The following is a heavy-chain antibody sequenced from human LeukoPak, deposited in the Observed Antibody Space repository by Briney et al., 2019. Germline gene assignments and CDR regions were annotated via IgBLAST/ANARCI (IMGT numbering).Heavy chain of an antibody. D-gene: IGHD6-13*01. CDR1: GGSFSGYY. CDR2: INHSGST. Sequence: SETLSLTCAVYGGSFSGYYWGWIRQPPGKGLEWIGEINHSGSTNYNPSLKSRVTISVDTSKNQFSLKLSSVTAADTAVYYCATLGYSSSCERCLDYWGQGTLVTVSS. J-gene: IGHJ4*02. V-gene: IGHV4-34*01. CDR3: ATLGYSSSCERCLDY.